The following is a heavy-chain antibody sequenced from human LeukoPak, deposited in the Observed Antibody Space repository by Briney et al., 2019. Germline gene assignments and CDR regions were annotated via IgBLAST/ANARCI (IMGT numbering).Heavy chain of an antibody. V-gene: IGHV3-33*01. CDR3: ARAKGVSTGYRPTDY. D-gene: IGHD3-22*01. Sequence: GGSLRLSCAASGFTFSSSGMHWVHQAPGKGLEWVAVIWYDGSNRYYADPVKGRFTVSRDNSKNTLYLQMNSLRAEDTAVYYCARAKGVSTGYRPTDYWGQGTLVTVSS. J-gene: IGHJ4*02. CDR2: IWYDGSNR. CDR1: GFTFSSSG.